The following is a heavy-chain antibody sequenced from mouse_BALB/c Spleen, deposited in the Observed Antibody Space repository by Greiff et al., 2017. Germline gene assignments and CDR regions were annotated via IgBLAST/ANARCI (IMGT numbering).Heavy chain of an antibody. CDR3: ARKEITTDGGLDY. J-gene: IGHJ4*01. Sequence: EVLLVESGGGLVQPGGSRKLSCAVSGFTFSDYGMAWVRQAPGKGPEWVAFISNLAYSIYYADTVTGRFTISRENAKNTLYLEMSSLRSEDTAMYYCARKEITTDGGLDYWGQGTSVTVSS. CDR2: ISNLAYSI. D-gene: IGHD2-4*01. CDR1: GFTFSDYG. V-gene: IGHV5-15*02.